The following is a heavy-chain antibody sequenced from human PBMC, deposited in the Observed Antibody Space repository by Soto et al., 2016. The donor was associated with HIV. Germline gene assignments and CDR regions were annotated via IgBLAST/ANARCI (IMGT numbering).Heavy chain of an antibody. V-gene: IGHV1-2*02. J-gene: IGHJ1*01. D-gene: IGHD3-10*01. CDR3: ARGAPQTGRYSWFGTPVYFQH. CDR2: INPHSGGT. Sequence: QLVQSGAEVKKPGASVKVSCKAFGYTFTGYFLHWVRQAPGQGLEWMGWINPHSGGTNFAEKFQGRVSMTRDTSISTAYMDLGNLRSDDTAVYYCARGAPQTGRYSWFGTPVYFQHWGQGTVVTVVL. CDR1: GYTFTGYF.